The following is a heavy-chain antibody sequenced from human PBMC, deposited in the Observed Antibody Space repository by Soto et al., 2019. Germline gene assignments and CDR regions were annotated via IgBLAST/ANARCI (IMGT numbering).Heavy chain of an antibody. D-gene: IGHD2-15*01. V-gene: IGHV4-34*01. Sequence: SETLSLTCAVYGGSFSGYYWSWIRQPPGKGLEWIGEINHSGSTNYNPSLKSRVTISVDTSKNQFSLKLSSVTAADTAVYYCARARRYCSGGSCYSGHYYYGMDVWGQGTTVTVSS. CDR1: GGSFSGYY. CDR3: ARARRYCSGGSCYSGHYYYGMDV. CDR2: INHSGST. J-gene: IGHJ6*02.